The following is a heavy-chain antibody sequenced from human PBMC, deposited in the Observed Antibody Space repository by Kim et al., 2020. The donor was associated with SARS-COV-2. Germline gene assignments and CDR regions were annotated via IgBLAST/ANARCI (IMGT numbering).Heavy chain of an antibody. V-gene: IGHV4-34*01. J-gene: IGHJ4*02. CDR2: INHSGST. CDR3: ARERGLVATNY. CDR1: GGSFSGYY. D-gene: IGHD5-12*01. Sequence: SETLSLTCAVYGGSFSGYYWSWIRQPPGKGLEWIGEINHSGSTNYNPSLKSRVTISVDTSKNQFSLKLSSVTAADTAVYYCARERGLVATNYWGQGTLVTVSS.